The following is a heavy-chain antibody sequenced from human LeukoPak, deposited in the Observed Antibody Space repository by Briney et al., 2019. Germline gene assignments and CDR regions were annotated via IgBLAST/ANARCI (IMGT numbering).Heavy chain of an antibody. CDR3: ARGSYSSSWKTFDY. CDR2: ISYDGSDK. CDR1: GFTFSTYA. D-gene: IGHD6-13*01. Sequence: PGGSLRLSCAASGFTFSTYAMNWVRQAPGKGLEWVALISYDGSDKYYADSVKGRFTISRDNSKNTLYVQMNSLRAEDTAVYYCARGSYSSSWKTFDYWGQGTLVTVSS. V-gene: IGHV3-30*04. J-gene: IGHJ4*02.